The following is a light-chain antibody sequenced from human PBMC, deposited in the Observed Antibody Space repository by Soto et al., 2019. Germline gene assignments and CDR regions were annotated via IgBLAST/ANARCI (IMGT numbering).Light chain of an antibody. V-gene: IGKV3-15*01. Sequence: EIVMTQSPATRSVSPGERATLSCRASQSVSSNLAWYQQKPGQAPRLLIYGASTRATGIPARFSGSGSGTEFTLTIRSLQSEDFAVYYCQQYNNWPYTFGQGTKLEIK. CDR3: QQYNNWPYT. J-gene: IGKJ2*01. CDR1: QSVSSN. CDR2: GAS.